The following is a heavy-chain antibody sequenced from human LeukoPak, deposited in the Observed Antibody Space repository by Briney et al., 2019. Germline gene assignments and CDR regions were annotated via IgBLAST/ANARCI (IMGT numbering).Heavy chain of an antibody. CDR2: TYYRSKWSK. Sequence: SQTLSLTCAISGDSVSSNSAAWNWIRQSPSRGLEWLGRTYYRSKWSKDYAVSVKSRVTINPDTSNNQLSLQLNSVTPEDTAVYYCARSLDTDLREWGQGTLVTVSS. CDR1: GDSVSSNSAA. D-gene: IGHD5-18*01. CDR3: ARSLDTDLRE. J-gene: IGHJ4*02. V-gene: IGHV6-1*01.